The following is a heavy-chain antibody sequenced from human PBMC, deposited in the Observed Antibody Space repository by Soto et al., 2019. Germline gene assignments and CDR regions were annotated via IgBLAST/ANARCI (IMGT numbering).Heavy chain of an antibody. J-gene: IGHJ3*01. V-gene: IGHV3-73*01. Sequence: PGGSLSLPCAASGFTLSVTTIHWARQAPGKGLGLLGRIRIKTSSYATAYAASVKGRFIISGEYTRNTAYLQRNSLKAEEAAVYCGTTIAVPGTSAFDVWGQGTMVTVSS. D-gene: IGHD6-19*01. CDR1: GFTLSVTT. CDR2: IRIKTSSYAT. CDR3: TTIAVPGTSAFDV.